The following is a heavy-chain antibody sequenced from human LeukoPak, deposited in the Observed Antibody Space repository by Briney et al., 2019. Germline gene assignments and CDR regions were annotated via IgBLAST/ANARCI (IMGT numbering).Heavy chain of an antibody. CDR2: IIPIFGIA. J-gene: IGHJ4*02. CDR3: ARAGSGIVGATPGADY. D-gene: IGHD1-26*01. Sequence: ASVKVSCKASGGTFSSYAISWVRQAPGQGIEWMGRIIPIFGIANYAQKFQGRVTITADKSTSTAYMELSSLRSEDTAVYYCARAGSGIVGATPGADYWGQGTLVTVSS. CDR1: GGTFSSYA. V-gene: IGHV1-69*04.